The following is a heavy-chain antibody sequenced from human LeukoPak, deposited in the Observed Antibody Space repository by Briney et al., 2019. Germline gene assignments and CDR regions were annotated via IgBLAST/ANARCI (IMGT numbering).Heavy chain of an antibody. J-gene: IGHJ4*02. Sequence: GGSLRLSCAASGFSFSSYEMNWVRQAPGKGLEWVSYISSGSHTMYYADSVKGRSTISRDNTKNSLYLQMNSLRAEDTAVYYCVRKTLTGPVYWGQGALVTVSS. CDR1: GFSFSSYE. V-gene: IGHV3-48*03. D-gene: IGHD3-9*01. CDR2: ISSGSHTM. CDR3: VRKTLTGPVY.